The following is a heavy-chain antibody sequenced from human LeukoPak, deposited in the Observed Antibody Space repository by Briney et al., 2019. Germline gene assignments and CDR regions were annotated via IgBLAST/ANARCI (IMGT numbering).Heavy chain of an antibody. V-gene: IGHV4-61*02. J-gene: IGHJ5*02. CDR3: ARGARGYEGP. Sequence: PSETLSLTCNVSGDSISSGSFYWSWIRQPAGKGLEWIGRIYTSGITKYKPSLKSRVTISVDMSKNHLSLKLSSVTAADTAIYYCARGARGYEGPWGQGTLVTVSS. CDR1: GDSISSGSFY. CDR2: IYTSGIT. D-gene: IGHD5-12*01.